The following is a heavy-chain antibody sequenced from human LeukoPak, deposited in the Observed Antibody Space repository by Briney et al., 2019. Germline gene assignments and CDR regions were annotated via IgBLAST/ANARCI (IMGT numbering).Heavy chain of an antibody. D-gene: IGHD3-9*01. CDR1: GGTFSSYA. CDR2: IIPIFGTA. Sequence: SVKVSCKASGGTFSSYAISWVRQAPGQGLEWMGRIIPIFGTANYAQKFQGRVTITTDVSTSTAYMELSSLRSEDTAVYYCARDQYDILTGYRLDYWGQGTLVTVSS. J-gene: IGHJ4*02. CDR3: ARDQYDILTGYRLDY. V-gene: IGHV1-69*05.